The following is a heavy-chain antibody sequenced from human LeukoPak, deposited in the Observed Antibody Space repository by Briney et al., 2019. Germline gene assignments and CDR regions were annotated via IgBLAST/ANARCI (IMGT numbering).Heavy chain of an antibody. CDR2: ISFSGGST. V-gene: IGHV3-23*01. J-gene: IGHJ5*02. D-gene: IGHD2-2*02. CDR3: AKSQPAAISWFDP. CDR1: GFTFSIYA. Sequence: GGSLRLSCAASGFTFSIYAMNWVRQAPGKGLEWVSAISFSGGSTYYADSVKGRFTISRDNSKNTLYLQMNSLRVEDTAVYYCAKSQPAAISWFDPWGQGTLVTVSP.